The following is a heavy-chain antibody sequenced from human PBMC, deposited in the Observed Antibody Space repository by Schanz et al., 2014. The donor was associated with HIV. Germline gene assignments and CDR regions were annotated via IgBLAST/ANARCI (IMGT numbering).Heavy chain of an antibody. CDR3: ARGGIWEWDQPDFDY. D-gene: IGHD2-15*01. J-gene: IGHJ4*02. CDR2: ISHDGSNK. Sequence: QVQLVESGGGVVQPGRSLRLSCEASGFTFSNYGMHWVRQAPGKGLEWVAVISHDGSNKYYADSVKGRFTISRDNSKITLFLHMNSLRLEDTAVYYCARGGIWEWDQPDFDYWGQGTLVTVSS. CDR1: GFTFSNYG. V-gene: IGHV3-30*03.